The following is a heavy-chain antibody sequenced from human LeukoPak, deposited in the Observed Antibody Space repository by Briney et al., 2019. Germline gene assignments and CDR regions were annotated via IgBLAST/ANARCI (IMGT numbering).Heavy chain of an antibody. CDR3: AGGLSVFDY. J-gene: IGHJ4*02. CDR2: ISSSGSTI. V-gene: IGHV3-48*04. Sequence: GGSLRLSCAASGFTFSSYSMNWVRQAPGKGLEWVSYISSSGSTIYYADYVKGRFTISRDNAKNSLYLQMNSLRAEDTAVYYCAGGLSVFDYWGQGTLVTVSS. D-gene: IGHD3-16*02. CDR1: GFTFSSYS.